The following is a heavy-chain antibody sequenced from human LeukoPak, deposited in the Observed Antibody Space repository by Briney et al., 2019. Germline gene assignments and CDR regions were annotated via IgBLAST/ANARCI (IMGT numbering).Heavy chain of an antibody. J-gene: IGHJ4*02. CDR3: ARGIAAAAKQGGFDF. V-gene: IGHV4-4*07. Sequence: SETLSLTCTVSGDSISSFYWSWIRQPAGKGLEWIGRIYTTGSTNYNPSLKSRVTMAVDTSKNHFSLKLTSVTAADTAVYYCARGIAAAAKQGGFDFWGQGTLVTVSS. CDR2: IYTTGST. D-gene: IGHD6-13*01. CDR1: GDSISSFY.